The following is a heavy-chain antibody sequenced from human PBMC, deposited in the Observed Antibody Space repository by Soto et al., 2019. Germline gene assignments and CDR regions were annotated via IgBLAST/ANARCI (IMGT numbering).Heavy chain of an antibody. Sequence: QVQLQESGPGLVKPSQTLTLTCTVSGGSIRSGGYYWSWISLHPGTGPEWIGSIYYTGSTYYNPSLKRRVTISVDTSKTQFSLKLSSVTASDTAVYYGARGIVVDTPSRAEAFYILGQGRTVVVSA. CDR1: GGSIRSGGYY. CDR2: IYYTGST. D-gene: IGHD3-22*01. V-gene: IGHV4-31*03. J-gene: IGHJ3*02. CDR3: ARGIVVDTPSRAEAFYI.